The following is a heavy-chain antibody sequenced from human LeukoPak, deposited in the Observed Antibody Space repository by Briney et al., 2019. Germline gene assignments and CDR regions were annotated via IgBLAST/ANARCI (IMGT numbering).Heavy chain of an antibody. Sequence: SETLSLTCTVSGGSISRYYWSWLRQPPGKGLEWIGYIYYSGNTNYNPSLKSRVTISVDTSKNQFSLKLSSVTAADTAVYYCARHDPGIVGATNDGFDPWGQGTLVTVSS. J-gene: IGHJ5*02. D-gene: IGHD1-26*01. CDR2: IYYSGNT. CDR3: ARHDPGIVGATNDGFDP. V-gene: IGHV4-59*08. CDR1: GGSISRYY.